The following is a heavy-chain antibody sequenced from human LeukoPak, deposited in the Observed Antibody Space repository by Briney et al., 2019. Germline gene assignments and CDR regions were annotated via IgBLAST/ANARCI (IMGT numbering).Heavy chain of an antibody. CDR2: IIPIFGTA. D-gene: IGHD3-22*01. Sequence: ASVKVSCKASGGTFSSYAISWVRQAPGQGLEWMGGIIPIFGTANYAQEFQGRVTITADESTSTAYMELSSLRSEDTAVYYCARAGSYYYDSSGYPDRRANDAFDIWGQGTMVTVSS. J-gene: IGHJ3*02. V-gene: IGHV1-69*13. CDR1: GGTFSSYA. CDR3: ARAGSYYYDSSGYPDRRANDAFDI.